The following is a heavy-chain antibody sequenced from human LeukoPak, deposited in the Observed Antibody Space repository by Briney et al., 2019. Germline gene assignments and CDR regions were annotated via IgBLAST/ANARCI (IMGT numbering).Heavy chain of an antibody. D-gene: IGHD2-2*01. J-gene: IGHJ5*02. CDR3: ARSNQLLGWFDP. CDR2: IYYSGST. Sequence: SETLSLTCTVSGGSISSGGYYWSWIRQHPGTGLEWIGYIYYSGSTYYNPSLKSRVTISVDTSKNQFSLKLSSVTAADTAVYYCARSNQLLGWFDPWGQGTLVTVSS. V-gene: IGHV4-31*03. CDR1: GGSISSGGYY.